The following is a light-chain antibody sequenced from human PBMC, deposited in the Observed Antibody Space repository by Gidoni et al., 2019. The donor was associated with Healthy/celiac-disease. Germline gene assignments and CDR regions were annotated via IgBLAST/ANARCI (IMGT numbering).Light chain of an antibody. V-gene: IGLV2-14*01. CDR2: DVR. CDR1: SSDVGGYNY. J-gene: IGLJ2*01. CDR3: SSYTSSSTVV. Sequence: QAALTQPASVAGAPGQPITISCTGTSSDVGGYNYVSWYQQHPGKAPKLMIYDVRNRPSVVSTRFSGSKSGNTASLTISGLQAEDEADYYCSSYTSSSTVVFGGGTTLTVL.